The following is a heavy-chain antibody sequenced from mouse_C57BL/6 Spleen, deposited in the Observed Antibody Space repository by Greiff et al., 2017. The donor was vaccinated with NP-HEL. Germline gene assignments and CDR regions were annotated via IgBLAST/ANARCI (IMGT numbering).Heavy chain of an antibody. CDR2: IHPNSGST. CDR1: GYTFTSYW. D-gene: IGHD2-1*01. V-gene: IGHV1-64*01. CDR3: ARERDLSLQFAY. J-gene: IGHJ3*01. Sequence: QVQLQQPGAELVKPGASVKLSCKASGYTFTSYWMHWVKQRPGQGLEWIGMIHPNSGSTNYNEKFKSKATLTVDKSSSPAYMQLSSLTSEDSAVYYCARERDLSLQFAYWGQGTLVTVSA.